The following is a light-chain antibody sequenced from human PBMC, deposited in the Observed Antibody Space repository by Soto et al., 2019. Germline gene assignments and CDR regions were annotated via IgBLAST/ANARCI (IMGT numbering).Light chain of an antibody. CDR1: QSISSY. CDR3: QQSYSTPPT. CDR2: AAS. Sequence: DIQMTQSPSSLSASVGDRVTITCRASQSISSYLNWYQQKPGKAPKLLIYAASSLQSGVPSRFSGSGSGTDFTLNIITLQPEDFGSYYSQQSYSTPPTFGGGTKVEIK. J-gene: IGKJ4*01. V-gene: IGKV1-39*01.